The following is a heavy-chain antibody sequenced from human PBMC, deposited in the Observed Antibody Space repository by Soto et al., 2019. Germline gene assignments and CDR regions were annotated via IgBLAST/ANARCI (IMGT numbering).Heavy chain of an antibody. CDR3: ASTSSTSGYWFDP. V-gene: IGHV2-26*04. CDR2: IFSNDEK. CDR1: GFSLSNAGLG. J-gene: IGHJ5*02. D-gene: IGHD6-13*01. Sequence: QVTVKESGPVLVKPTETLTLTCTVSGFSLSNAGLGVSWIRQPPGKALEWLAHIFSNDEKSYSTSLKTRLTVSKDTSKSQVVLTMTNMDPVDTATYYCASTSSTSGYWFDPWGQGTLVTVSS.